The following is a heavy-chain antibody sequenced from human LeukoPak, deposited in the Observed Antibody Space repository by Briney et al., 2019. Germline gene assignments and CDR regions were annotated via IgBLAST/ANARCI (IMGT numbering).Heavy chain of an antibody. D-gene: IGHD6-19*01. V-gene: IGHV3-30*18. J-gene: IGHJ4*02. CDR1: GFTFSSYG. Sequence: GGSLRLSCAASGFTFSSYGMHWVRQAPGKGLGWVAVISYDGSNKYYADSVNGRFTISRDNSKNTLYLQMNSLRAEDTAVYYCAKSSGWFSRDWGQGTLVTVSS. CDR2: ISYDGSNK. CDR3: AKSSGWFSRD.